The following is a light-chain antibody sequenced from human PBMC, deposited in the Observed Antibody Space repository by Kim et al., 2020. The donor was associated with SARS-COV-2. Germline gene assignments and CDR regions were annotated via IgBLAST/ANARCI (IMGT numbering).Light chain of an antibody. CDR1: QSISSW. J-gene: IGKJ1*01. CDR3: QQYNSYSPT. V-gene: IGKV1-5*03. CDR2: KAS. Sequence: ASVGDRVTITCRASQSISSWLAWYQQKPGKAPKLLIYKASILVSGVPSRFSGSGSGTEFTLTISSLQPDDFATYYCQQYNSYSPTFGQGTKVEIK.